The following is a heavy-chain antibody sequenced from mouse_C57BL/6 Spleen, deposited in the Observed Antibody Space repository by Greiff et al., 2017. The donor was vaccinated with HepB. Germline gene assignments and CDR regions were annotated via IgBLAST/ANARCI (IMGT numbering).Heavy chain of an antibody. CDR3: ARYSIEDYYAMDY. D-gene: IGHD2-3*01. V-gene: IGHV1-26*01. CDR1: GYTFTDYY. Sequence: VQLQQSGPELVKPGASVKISCKASGYTFTDYYMNWVKQSHGKSLEWIGDINPNNGGTSYNQKFKGKATLTVDKSSSTAYMELRSLTSEESAVYYCARYSIEDYYAMDYWGQGTSVTVSS. J-gene: IGHJ4*01. CDR2: INPNNGGT.